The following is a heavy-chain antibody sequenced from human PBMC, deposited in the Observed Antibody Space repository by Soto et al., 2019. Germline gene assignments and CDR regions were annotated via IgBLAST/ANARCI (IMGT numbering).Heavy chain of an antibody. CDR1: GFTFTSHA. CDR2: ISYDEIDK. J-gene: IGHJ6*02. Sequence: PGGSLRPSFEASGFTFTSHALPWVRQTPGKGLEVVAAISYDEIDKKYASSVKGRFTVSRDNGKNTLSLQMTSLSPEDTAVYYCAKDNGYQLPDNYVYYDLDVWGQGTTVTVSS. V-gene: IGHV3-30*18. CDR3: AKDNGYQLPDNYVYYDLDV. D-gene: IGHD2-2*01.